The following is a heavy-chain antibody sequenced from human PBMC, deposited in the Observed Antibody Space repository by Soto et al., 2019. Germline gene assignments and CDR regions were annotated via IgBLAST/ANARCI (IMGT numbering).Heavy chain of an antibody. Sequence: SETLSLTCAVSGGSISSGGYSWSWIRQPPGKGLEWIGYIYHSGSTYYNPSLKSRVTISVDRSKNQFSLKLSSVTAADTAVYYCDRAVLEGYSGAFDIWGQGTMVTVSS. CDR2: IYHSGST. V-gene: IGHV4-30-2*01. D-gene: IGHD2-15*01. CDR1: GGSISSGGYS. CDR3: DRAVLEGYSGAFDI. J-gene: IGHJ3*02.